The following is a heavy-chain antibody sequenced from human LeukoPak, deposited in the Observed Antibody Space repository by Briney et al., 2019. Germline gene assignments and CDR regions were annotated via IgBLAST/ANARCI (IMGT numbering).Heavy chain of an antibody. V-gene: IGHV4-30-4*01. Sequence: SQTLSLTCTVSGGSISSGDYYWSWIRQPPGKGLEWIGYIYYSGSTYYNPPLKSRFTISVDTSKDQFSLKLSSVTAADTAVYCCARTDYYNVFFDYWGQGTLVTVSS. D-gene: IGHD3-10*02. CDR1: GGSISSGDYY. CDR3: ARTDYYNVFFDY. J-gene: IGHJ4*02. CDR2: IYYSGST.